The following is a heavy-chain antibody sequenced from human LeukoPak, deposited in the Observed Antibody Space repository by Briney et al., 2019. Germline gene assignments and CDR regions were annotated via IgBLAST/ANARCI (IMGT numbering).Heavy chain of an antibody. Sequence: ASVKVSCKASGYTFTSYAMNWVRQAPGQGLEWMGWINTNTGNPTYAQGFTGRFVFSLDTSVSTAYLQISSLKAEDTAVYYCARNLIAEWLVPSLHAFDIWGQGTMVTVSS. CDR3: ARNLIAEWLVPSLHAFDI. CDR1: GYTFTSYA. V-gene: IGHV7-4-1*02. CDR2: INTNTGNP. J-gene: IGHJ3*02. D-gene: IGHD6-19*01.